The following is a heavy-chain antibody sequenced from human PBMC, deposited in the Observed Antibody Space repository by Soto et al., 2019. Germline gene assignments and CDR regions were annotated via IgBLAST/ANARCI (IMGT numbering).Heavy chain of an antibody. J-gene: IGHJ6*02. D-gene: IGHD5-12*01. CDR2: IWYDGSNK. CDR1: GFTFSSYG. Sequence: GGSLRLSCAASGFTFSSYGMHWVRQAPGKGLEWVAVIWYDGSNKYYADSVKGRFTISRDNSKNTLYLQMNSLRAEDTAVYYCARDNSGYDYGMDVWGQGILVTVSS. CDR3: ARDNSGYDYGMDV. V-gene: IGHV3-33*01.